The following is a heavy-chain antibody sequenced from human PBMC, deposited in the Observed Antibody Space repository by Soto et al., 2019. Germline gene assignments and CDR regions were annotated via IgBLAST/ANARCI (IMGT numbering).Heavy chain of an antibody. CDR3: AREGGLSDYYHYGMDV. V-gene: IGHV4-31*03. Sequence: SETLSLTCTVSGGSISSGGYYWSWIRQHPGKGLEWIGYIYYSGSTYYNPSLKSRVTISVDTSKNQFSLKLSSVTAADTAVYYCAREGGLSDYYHYGMDVWGQGTTVTAP. CDR2: IYYSGST. D-gene: IGHD3-3*02. CDR1: GGSISSGGYY. J-gene: IGHJ6*02.